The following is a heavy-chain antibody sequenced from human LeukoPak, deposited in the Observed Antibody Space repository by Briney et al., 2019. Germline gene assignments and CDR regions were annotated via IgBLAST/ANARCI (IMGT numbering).Heavy chain of an antibody. CDR3: ARGYCSSTSCYDWFDP. J-gene: IGHJ5*02. CDR1: GYTFTSYG. D-gene: IGHD2-2*01. Sequence: GASVKVSCTASGYTFTSYGISWVRQAPGQGLEWMGWISAYNGNTNYAQKLQGRVTMTTDTSTSTAYMELRSLRSDDTAVYYCARGYCSSTSCYDWFDPWGQGTLVTVSS. V-gene: IGHV1-18*01. CDR2: ISAYNGNT.